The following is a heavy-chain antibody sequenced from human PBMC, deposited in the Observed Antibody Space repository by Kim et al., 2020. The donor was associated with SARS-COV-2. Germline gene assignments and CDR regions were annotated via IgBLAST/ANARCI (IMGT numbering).Heavy chain of an antibody. V-gene: IGHV4-59*01. J-gene: IGHJ3*02. CDR3: ARAARQVKSAFDI. Sequence: NYNPSLQSRLTISLDTSKNQFSLRLSYVTAADSAVYYCARAARQVKSAFDIWGQGTMVTVSS. D-gene: IGHD3-22*01.